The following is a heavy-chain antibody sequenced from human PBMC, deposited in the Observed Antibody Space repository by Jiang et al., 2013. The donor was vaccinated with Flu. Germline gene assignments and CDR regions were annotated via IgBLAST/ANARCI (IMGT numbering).Heavy chain of an antibody. Sequence: SGAEVKKPGISVKVSCKASGFTFSTSAVQWVRQARGQRLEWIGWIVVGSGDTKYAQKFQKRVTITRDMSTSTAYMELSSLRSEDTAVYYCAAEIRYSGYDRSIDYWGPGTWSPSPQ. CDR2: IVVGSGDT. D-gene: IGHD5-12*01. CDR3: AAEIRYSGYDRSIDY. V-gene: IGHV1-58*01. J-gene: IGHJ4*02. CDR1: GFTFSTSA.